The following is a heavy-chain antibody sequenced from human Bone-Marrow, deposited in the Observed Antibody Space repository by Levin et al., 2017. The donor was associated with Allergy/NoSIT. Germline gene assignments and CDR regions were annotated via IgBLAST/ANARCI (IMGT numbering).Heavy chain of an antibody. CDR3: ARTSQFQLLYSSFYAMDV. J-gene: IGHJ6*02. CDR1: GFTLSSYA. V-gene: IGHV3-30-3*01. CDR2: ISYNGSNP. D-gene: IGHD2-2*02. Sequence: GESLKISCAASGFTLSSYAMHWVRQAPGKGLEWVAIISYNGSNPYYADSVKGRFTISRDNSKRTLFLQMNSLRVEDTALYYCARTSQFQLLYSSFYAMDVWGQGTTVTVTS.